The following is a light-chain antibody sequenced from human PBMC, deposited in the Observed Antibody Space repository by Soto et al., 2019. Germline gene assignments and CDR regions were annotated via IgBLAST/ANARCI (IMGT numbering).Light chain of an antibody. CDR1: SSDVGGYNY. Sequence: QSALTQPASVSGSPGQSITISCTGTSSDVGGYNYVSWYQQHPGKAPKLMIYDVSNRPSGVSNRFSGSKSGNTASLTISGLQAEYEADYYCSSYTSSSTPNVFVTGTKLTVL. J-gene: IGLJ1*01. V-gene: IGLV2-14*01. CDR3: SSYTSSSTPNV. CDR2: DVS.